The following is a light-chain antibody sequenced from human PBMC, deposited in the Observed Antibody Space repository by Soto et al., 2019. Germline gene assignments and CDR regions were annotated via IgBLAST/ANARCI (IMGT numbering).Light chain of an antibody. CDR3: QQYGSSRT. CDR1: QSAGNTY. J-gene: IGKJ1*01. V-gene: IGKV3-20*01. Sequence: EIELTQSPGTLSLSPGERATLSCRASQSAGNTYLAWYQQKPGQAPRLLIYGTSSRATGIPDRFSGSGSGAEFTLTIDRVEPEGFAGYYCQQYGSSRTFGQGTKVEVK. CDR2: GTS.